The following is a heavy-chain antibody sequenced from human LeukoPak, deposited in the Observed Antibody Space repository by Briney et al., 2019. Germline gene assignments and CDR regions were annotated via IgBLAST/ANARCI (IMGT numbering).Heavy chain of an antibody. CDR3: ARWAGVTDQ. D-gene: IGHD5-18*01. J-gene: IGHJ4*02. V-gene: IGHV3-7*01. CDR1: GFTFENYW. Sequence: PGGSLRLSCEASGFTFENYWMSWVRQVPRKGPEWVANIKQDGSVEHNLDSVKGRFTISRDNAKNALFLQMNSLIPEDTAVYYCARWAGVTDQWGQGTLVTVSS. CDR2: IKQDGSVE.